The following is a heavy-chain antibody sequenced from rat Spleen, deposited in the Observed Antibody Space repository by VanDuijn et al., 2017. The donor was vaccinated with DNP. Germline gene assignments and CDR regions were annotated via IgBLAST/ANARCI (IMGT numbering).Heavy chain of an antibody. CDR1: GFTFSNYD. Sequence: EVQLVESGGGLVQPGRSMKLSCAASGFTFSNYDMAWVRQAPTKGLEWVASISYDGSSTYYRDSVKGRFTISRDKAKSTLYLQMDSLRSEDTATYYCTTDSSYIYGYWGQGVMVTVSS. J-gene: IGHJ2*01. CDR3: TTDSSYIYGY. V-gene: IGHV5-20*01. CDR2: ISYDGSST. D-gene: IGHD1-2*01.